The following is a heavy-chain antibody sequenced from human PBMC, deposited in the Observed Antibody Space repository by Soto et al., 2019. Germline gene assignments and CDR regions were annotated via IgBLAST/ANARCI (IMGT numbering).Heavy chain of an antibody. D-gene: IGHD4-17*01. CDR1: GGSISSGGYS. Sequence: QLQLQESGSGLVKPSQTLSLTCAVSGGSISSGGYSWSWIRQPPGKGLEWIGYIYHSGSTNYNPSLKSRVTISVDKSKNQFSLKLSSVTAADTAVYYCARVKGYGDYVEHGMDVWGQGTTVTVSS. J-gene: IGHJ6*02. V-gene: IGHV4-30-2*01. CDR2: IYHSGST. CDR3: ARVKGYGDYVEHGMDV.